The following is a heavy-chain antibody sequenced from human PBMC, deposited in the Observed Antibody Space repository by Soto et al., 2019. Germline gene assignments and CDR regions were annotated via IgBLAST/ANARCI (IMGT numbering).Heavy chain of an antibody. V-gene: IGHV4-34*01. J-gene: IGHJ3*02. CDR3: ARGLTGDAFDI. D-gene: IGHD7-27*01. Sequence: SETLSLTCAVYGGSFSGYYWSWIRQPPGKGLEWIGEINHSGSTKYNPSLKSRVTISVDPSKNQFSLKLSAVTAADTAVYYCARGLTGDAFDIWGQGTMVTVSS. CDR2: INHSGST. CDR1: GGSFSGYY.